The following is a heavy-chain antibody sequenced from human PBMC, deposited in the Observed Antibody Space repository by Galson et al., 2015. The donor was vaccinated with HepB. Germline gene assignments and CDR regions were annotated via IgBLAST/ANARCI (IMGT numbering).Heavy chain of an antibody. CDR2: ISSSGSTTI. V-gene: IGHV3-11*01. CDR1: GSTFSDYY. J-gene: IGHJ5*02. Sequence: SLRLSCAASGSTFSDYYMTWIRQAPGKGLEWVSYISSSGSTTISYADSVKGRFTISRDNAKNSLYLQMNSLRVEDTAVYYCARATLGWFDPWGQGTLVTVSS. D-gene: IGHD2/OR15-2a*01. CDR3: ARATLGWFDP.